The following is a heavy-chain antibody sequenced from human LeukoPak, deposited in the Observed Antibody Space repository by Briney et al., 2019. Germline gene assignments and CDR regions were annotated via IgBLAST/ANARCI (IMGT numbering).Heavy chain of an antibody. CDR3: AKAAEWLRSPFDY. D-gene: IGHD5-12*01. CDR1: GFTFSTYG. V-gene: IGHV3-30*02. J-gene: IGHJ4*02. CDR2: IRYDGNYK. Sequence: GGSLRLSCAASGFTFSTYGLHWARQAPGKGLEWVTFIRYDGNYKYYADSVKGRFTISRDNSKNTLYLQMNSLRADDTAVYYCAKAAEWLRSPFDYWGQGTLVTVSS.